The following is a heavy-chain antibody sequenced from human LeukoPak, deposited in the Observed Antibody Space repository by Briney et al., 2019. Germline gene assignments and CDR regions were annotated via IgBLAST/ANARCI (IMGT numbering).Heavy chain of an antibody. Sequence: GGSLRLSCAASGFTFSIYGMHWVRQAPGKGLEWVAVIWYDGSNKYYADSVKGRFTISRDNSKNTLYLQMNSLRAEDTAVYYCAKDQARNYYDSSGFDYWGQGTLVTVSS. J-gene: IGHJ4*02. D-gene: IGHD3-22*01. V-gene: IGHV3-33*06. CDR2: IWYDGSNK. CDR1: GFTFSIYG. CDR3: AKDQARNYYDSSGFDY.